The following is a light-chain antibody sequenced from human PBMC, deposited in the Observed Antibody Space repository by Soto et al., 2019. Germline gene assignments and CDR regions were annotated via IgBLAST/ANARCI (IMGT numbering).Light chain of an antibody. J-gene: IGKJ2*01. CDR2: GAS. CDR3: QHYGSSPPYT. V-gene: IGKV3-20*01. Sequence: EIVLTQSPGTLSLSPGERATLSCRASQSAFSSTFLAWYQHKPGQAPRLLIYGASSRATGIPDRFSGSGSGTDFTLTISRLEPEDFAVYYCQHYGSSPPYTFGQGTQLEIK. CDR1: QSAFSSTF.